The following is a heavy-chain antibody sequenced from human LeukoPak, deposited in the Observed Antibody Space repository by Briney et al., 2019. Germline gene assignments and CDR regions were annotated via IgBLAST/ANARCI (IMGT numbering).Heavy chain of an antibody. Sequence: GGSLRLSCTASGFTFGDYAMSWVRQAPGKGLEWVGFIRSKAYGGTTEYAASVKGRFTISRDNAKNSLSLQMNSLRDEDTAVYYCARWDYYGSGSKSRWGQGTLVTVSS. V-gene: IGHV3-49*04. CDR3: ARWDYYGSGSKSR. CDR1: GFTFGDYA. J-gene: IGHJ4*02. D-gene: IGHD3-10*01. CDR2: IRSKAYGGTT.